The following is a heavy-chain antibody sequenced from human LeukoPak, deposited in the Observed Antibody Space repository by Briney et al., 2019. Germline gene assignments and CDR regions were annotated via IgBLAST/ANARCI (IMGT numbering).Heavy chain of an antibody. CDR2: INHSGST. J-gene: IGHJ4*02. Sequence: SGTLSRTCAVYGGSFSDYYWSWIRQPPGKGLEWIGEINHSGSTNYSPSLKSRVTISVDTSKNQFSLKLTSVTAADTAVYYCARGDLRGDYWGQGVLVTVSS. CDR1: GGSFSDYY. V-gene: IGHV4-34*01. CDR3: ARGDLRGDY. D-gene: IGHD3-10*01.